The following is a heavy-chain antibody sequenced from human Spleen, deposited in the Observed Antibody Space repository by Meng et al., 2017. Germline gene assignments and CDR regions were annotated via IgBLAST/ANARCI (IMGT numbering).Heavy chain of an antibody. Sequence: QVSLQEWGQGRVKPSQTLSLTCTVSGGSISSGGYYWCWLRQHPGKGLGWIGHMYYSGSTYYNPSLKSRVTISVDTSQNQFSLKLSSVTAADTAVYYCAANRDGFDPWGQGTLVTVSS. CDR2: MYYSGST. J-gene: IGHJ5*02. CDR3: AANRDGFDP. CDR1: GGSISSGGYY. V-gene: IGHV4-31*04.